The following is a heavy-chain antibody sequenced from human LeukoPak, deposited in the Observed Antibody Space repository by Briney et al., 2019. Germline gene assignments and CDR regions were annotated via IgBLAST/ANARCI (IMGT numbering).Heavy chain of an antibody. D-gene: IGHD6-19*01. CDR3: AGASGYSSGWYPNY. J-gene: IGHJ4*02. Sequence: GGSLRLSCAASGFTVSSNYMSWVRQAPGKGLEWVSVIYSGGSTYYADSVKGRFTISRDNSKNTLYLQMNSLRAEDTAVYYCAGASGYSSGWYPNYWGQGTLVTVSS. CDR1: GFTVSSNY. CDR2: IYSGGST. V-gene: IGHV3-53*01.